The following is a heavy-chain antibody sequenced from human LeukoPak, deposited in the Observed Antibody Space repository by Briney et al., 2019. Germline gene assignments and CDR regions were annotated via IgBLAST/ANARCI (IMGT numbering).Heavy chain of an antibody. J-gene: IGHJ3*02. CDR2: ISRSSSTI. Sequence: GGSLRLSCAGSGFTLRSYYMIWVRQAPGKGLEGVSYISRSSSTIYYAHSVKGRFTISRDNAKNSLYVQMNSLRDEDTAVYYCATDQFYAIDIWGQGTMVTVSS. CDR1: GFTLRSYY. V-gene: IGHV3-48*02. CDR3: ATDQFYAIDI.